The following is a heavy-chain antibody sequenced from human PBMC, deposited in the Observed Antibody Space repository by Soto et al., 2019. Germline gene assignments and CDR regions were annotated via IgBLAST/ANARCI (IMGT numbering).Heavy chain of an antibody. J-gene: IGHJ4*02. V-gene: IGHV1-18*01. CDR3: ARDALYYDSGGYYLYFDY. Sequence: QVQLVQSGVEVREPGASVKVSCKASGYTFTSHGISWVRQAPGQGLEWMGWISVYNGNTYYAQKFQGRVTVSTDTSTSTAYMELRSLRCDDTAIYYCARDALYYDSGGYYLYFDYWGQGVLVTVSS. CDR1: GYTFTSHG. CDR2: ISVYNGNT. D-gene: IGHD3-22*01.